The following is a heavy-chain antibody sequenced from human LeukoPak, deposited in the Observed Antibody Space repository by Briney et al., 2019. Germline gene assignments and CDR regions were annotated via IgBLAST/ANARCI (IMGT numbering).Heavy chain of an antibody. CDR3: ARDVAAAGLGNYGMDV. D-gene: IGHD6-13*01. CDR1: GFTFSSYA. J-gene: IGHJ6*02. V-gene: IGHV3-48*01. CDR2: ISSSSSTI. Sequence: GGSLRLSCAASGFTFSSYAMNWVRQAPGKGLEWVSYISSSSSTIYYADSVKGRFTISRDNAKNSLYLQMNSLRAEDTAVYYCARDVAAAGLGNYGMDVWGQGTTVTVSS.